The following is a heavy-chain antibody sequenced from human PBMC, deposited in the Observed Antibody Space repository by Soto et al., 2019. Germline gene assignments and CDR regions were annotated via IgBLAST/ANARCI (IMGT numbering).Heavy chain of an antibody. Sequence: EVQLLESGGGLVQPGGSLRLSCAASGFTFSSYAMSWVRQAPGKGLEWVSAISGSGGSTYYADSVKGRFTISRDNSKNTLYLQMNSLRAEDTAVYYCARGSLVVTTIRHYYGMDVWGQGTTVTVSS. J-gene: IGHJ6*02. D-gene: IGHD5-12*01. CDR1: GFTFSSYA. CDR2: ISGSGGST. V-gene: IGHV3-23*01. CDR3: ARGSLVVTTIRHYYGMDV.